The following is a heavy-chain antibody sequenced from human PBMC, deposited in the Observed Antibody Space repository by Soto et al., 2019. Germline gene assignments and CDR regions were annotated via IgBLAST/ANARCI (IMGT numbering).Heavy chain of an antibody. CDR2: IYYSGST. D-gene: IGHD6-6*01. Sequence: QVQLQESGPGLVKPSETLSLTCTVSGGSVSSGSYFWSWIRQPPGKGLEWIGYIYYSGSTNYNPSLKSRVTISVDTSKNQFSLKLSSVTAADTAVYYCARDYSSSSNYCYYYGMDVWGQGTTVTVSS. V-gene: IGHV4-61*01. CDR3: ARDYSSSSNYCYYYGMDV. J-gene: IGHJ6*02. CDR1: GGSVSSGSYF.